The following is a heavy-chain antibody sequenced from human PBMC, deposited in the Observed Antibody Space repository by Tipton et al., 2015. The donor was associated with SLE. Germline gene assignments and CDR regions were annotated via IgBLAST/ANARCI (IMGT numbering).Heavy chain of an antibody. D-gene: IGHD3-10*01. CDR1: GYSISSGYF. V-gene: IGHV4-38-2*02. J-gene: IGHJ4*02. CDR3: ARVSGPRGSFDY. Sequence: LSLTCTVSGYSISSGYFWGWIRQPPGKGPEWIGAIDHSGTTYYNPSLKSRVHISLDTSKNQFSLKLTSLTDADTAVFYCARVSGPRGSFDYWGQGKLVTVSS. CDR2: IDHSGTT.